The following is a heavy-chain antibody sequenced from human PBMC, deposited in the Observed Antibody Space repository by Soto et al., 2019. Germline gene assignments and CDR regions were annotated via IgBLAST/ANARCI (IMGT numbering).Heavy chain of an antibody. D-gene: IGHD2-21*01. J-gene: IGHJ4*02. CDR3: VRDYLWAFDN. Sequence: TGGSLRLSCAASGFTFSSYTINWVRQAPGKGLEWISYRSYIESPISYADSVKGRFTISRDNTKDSLYLQMNSLRVEDTAVYYCVRDYLWAFDNWAQGTLVTVSS. V-gene: IGHV3-48*01. CDR2: RSYIESPI. CDR1: GFTFSSYT.